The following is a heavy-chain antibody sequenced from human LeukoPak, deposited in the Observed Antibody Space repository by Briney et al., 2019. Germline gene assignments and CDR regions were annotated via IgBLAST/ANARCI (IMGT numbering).Heavy chain of an antibody. CDR2: IRYDGSNK. D-gene: IGHD3-22*01. J-gene: IGHJ4*02. Sequence: GGSLRLSCAASGFTFSSYGMHWVRQAPGKGLEWVAFIRYDGSNKYYADSVKGRFTISRDNAKNSLYLQMNSLRAEDTAVYYCARVRYYYDSSGYALDYWGQGTLVTVSS. V-gene: IGHV3-30*02. CDR1: GFTFSSYG. CDR3: ARVRYYYDSSGYALDY.